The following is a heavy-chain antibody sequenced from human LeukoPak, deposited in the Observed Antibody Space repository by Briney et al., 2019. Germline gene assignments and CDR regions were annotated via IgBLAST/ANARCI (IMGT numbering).Heavy chain of an antibody. Sequence: GGSLRLSCAASGFTVSSNYMNWVRQAPGKGLEWVSAISGSGGSTYYADSVKGRFTISRDNSKNTLYLQMNSLRAEDTAVYYCAKDPSSSWYCDYWGQGTLVTVSS. CDR3: AKDPSSSWYCDY. V-gene: IGHV3-23*01. CDR1: GFTVSSNY. D-gene: IGHD6-13*01. J-gene: IGHJ4*02. CDR2: ISGSGGST.